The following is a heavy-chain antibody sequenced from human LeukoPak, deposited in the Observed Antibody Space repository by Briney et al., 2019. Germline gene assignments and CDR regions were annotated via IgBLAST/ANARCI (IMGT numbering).Heavy chain of an antibody. CDR2: ISATGATT. J-gene: IGHJ4*02. D-gene: IGHD3-10*01. CDR3: ARGKSDSGDYPIFDC. V-gene: IGHV3-23*01. Sequence: PGGSLRLSCVASVLTFTNYAMSWVRQAPGKGLEWVSAISATGATTRYADSVKGRFTISRDNSKNTLFLRMNSLRVEDTATYYCARGKSDSGDYPIFDCWGQGTLVTVSS. CDR1: VLTFTNYA.